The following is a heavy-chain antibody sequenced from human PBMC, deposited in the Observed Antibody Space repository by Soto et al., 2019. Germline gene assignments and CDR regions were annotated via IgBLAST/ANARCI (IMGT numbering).Heavy chain of an antibody. Sequence: PSETLSLTCTVSGGSISSYYWSWIRQPPGKGLEWIGYIYYSGGTNYNPSLKGRVTISVDTSKNQFSLKLSSVTAADTAVYYCARDYGHSGYDKGYYFDYWGQGTLVTVSS. J-gene: IGHJ4*02. D-gene: IGHD5-12*01. CDR2: IYYSGGT. CDR1: GGSISSYY. V-gene: IGHV4-59*01. CDR3: ARDYGHSGYDKGYYFDY.